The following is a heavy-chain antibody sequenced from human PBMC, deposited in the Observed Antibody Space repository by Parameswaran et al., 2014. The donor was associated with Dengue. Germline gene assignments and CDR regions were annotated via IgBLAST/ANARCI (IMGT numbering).Heavy chain of an antibody. D-gene: IGHD2-2*02. Sequence: VRQAPGKGLEWVSVIYSGGSTYYADSVKGRFTISRDNSKNTLYLQMNSLRAEDTAVYYCAKYPGYCSSTSCYTSMDVWGQGTTVTVSS. CDR3: AKYPGYCSSTSCYTSMDV. J-gene: IGHJ6*02. V-gene: IGHV3-53*01. CDR2: IYSGGST.